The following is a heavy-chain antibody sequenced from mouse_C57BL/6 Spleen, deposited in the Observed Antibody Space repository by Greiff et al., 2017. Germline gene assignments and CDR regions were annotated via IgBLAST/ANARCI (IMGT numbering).Heavy chain of an antibody. CDR1: GYTFTSYW. D-gene: IGHD2-3*01. J-gene: IGHJ2*01. Sequence: VQLQQPGAELVRPGSSVKLSCKASGYTFTSYWMDWVKQRPGQGLEWIGNIYPSDSETHYNQKFKDKATLTVDKSSSTAYMQLSSLTSEDSAVYYCARGDGYIYWGQGTTLTVSS. CDR2: IYPSDSET. CDR3: ARGDGYIY. V-gene: IGHV1-61*01.